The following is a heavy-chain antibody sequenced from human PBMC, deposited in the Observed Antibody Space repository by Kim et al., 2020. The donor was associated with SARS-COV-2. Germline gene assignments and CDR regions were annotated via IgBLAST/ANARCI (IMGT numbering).Heavy chain of an antibody. J-gene: IGHJ4*02. Sequence: GGSLRLSCAASGFTFSSYALRWVRQAPGKGLEWVSRIRARGGDTYYADSVQGRVTISRDNSKNALNPEMHSLRAEDTAPYDCAKVRTLTAPFYDYVGQG. V-gene: IGHV3-23*01. CDR2: IRARGGDT. D-gene: IGHD4-4*01. CDR3: AKVRTLTAPFYDY. CDR1: GFTFSSYA.